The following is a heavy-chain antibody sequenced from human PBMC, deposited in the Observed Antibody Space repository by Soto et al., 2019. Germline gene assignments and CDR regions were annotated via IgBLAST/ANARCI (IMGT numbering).Heavy chain of an antibody. J-gene: IGHJ3*02. Sequence: GGSLRLSCAASGFTFSSYAMSWVRQAPGKGLEWVSAISGSGSRTYYADSVKGRFTFSRDKSKKTLYLQMNSLRAEDTAVYFCAKGTYRDYVYWDHAFDIWGQGTMVTVSS. V-gene: IGHV3-23*01. CDR3: AKGTYRDYVYWDHAFDI. CDR2: ISGSGSRT. CDR1: GFTFSSYA. D-gene: IGHD4-17*01.